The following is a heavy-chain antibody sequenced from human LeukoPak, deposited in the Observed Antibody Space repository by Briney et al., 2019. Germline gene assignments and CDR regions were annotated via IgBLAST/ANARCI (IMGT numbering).Heavy chain of an antibody. J-gene: IGHJ4*02. CDR3: ARQNQWFGQCIDY. CDR1: GFTFDEYV. V-gene: IGHV3-20*04. Sequence: PGGSLRLSCATSGFTFDEYVMSWVRQAPGKGLEWVSGINWNGGSTGYAYSVKGRFTIPRDNAKNSLYLQMNSLRAEDTALYYCARQNQWFGQCIDYWGQGTLVTVSS. CDR2: INWNGGST. D-gene: IGHD3-10*01.